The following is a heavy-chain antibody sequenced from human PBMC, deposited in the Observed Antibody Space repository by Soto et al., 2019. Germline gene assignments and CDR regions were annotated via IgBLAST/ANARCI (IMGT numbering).Heavy chain of an antibody. J-gene: IGHJ5*02. Sequence: SETLSLTCAVYGGSFSGYYWSWIRQPPGKGLEWIGEINHSGSTNYNPSLKGRVTISVDTSKNQFSLKLSSVTAADTAVYYCARGPPRGYCSSTSCYPKNNWFDPWGQGTLVTVSS. CDR2: INHSGST. V-gene: IGHV4-34*01. CDR3: ARGPPRGYCSSTSCYPKNNWFDP. CDR1: GGSFSGYY. D-gene: IGHD2-2*01.